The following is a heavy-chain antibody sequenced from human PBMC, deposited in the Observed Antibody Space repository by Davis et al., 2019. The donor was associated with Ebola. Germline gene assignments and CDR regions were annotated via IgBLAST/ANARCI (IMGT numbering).Heavy chain of an antibody. J-gene: IGHJ6*02. CDR1: GYTFTGYY. Sequence: ASVKVSCKASGYTFTGYYMHWVRQAPGQGLAWMGWINPNSGGTNYAQKFQGRVTMTRDTSISTAYMELSRLRSDDTAMYYCARGFYYYYGMDVWGQGTTVTASS. CDR2: INPNSGGT. V-gene: IGHV1-2*02. CDR3: ARGFYYYYGMDV.